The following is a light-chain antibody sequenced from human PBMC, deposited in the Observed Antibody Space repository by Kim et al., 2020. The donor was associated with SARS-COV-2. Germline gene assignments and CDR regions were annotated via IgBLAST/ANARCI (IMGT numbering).Light chain of an antibody. CDR3: QQYTSYSIT. V-gene: IGKV1-5*01. CDR1: QSINNW. Sequence: GDRVTITCRASQSINNWVAWYQQKPGKAPNLLISDASSLKSGVPSRFSGSGSWTVFTLTISSLQPDDFATYYCQQYTSYSITFGQGTRLEI. CDR2: DAS. J-gene: IGKJ5*01.